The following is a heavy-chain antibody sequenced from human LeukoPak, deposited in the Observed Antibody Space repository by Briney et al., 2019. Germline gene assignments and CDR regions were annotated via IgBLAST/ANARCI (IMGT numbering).Heavy chain of an antibody. Sequence: ASVKVSCKASGYTFTGYYMHWVRQAPGQGLEWMGWINPNSGGTNYAQKFQGRVTMTRDTSISTAYMELSRLRSDDTAVYYCARLDILTGYYNDYWGQGILVTVSS. CDR3: ARLDILTGYYNDY. CDR1: GYTFTGYY. CDR2: INPNSGGT. J-gene: IGHJ4*02. D-gene: IGHD3-9*01. V-gene: IGHV1-2*02.